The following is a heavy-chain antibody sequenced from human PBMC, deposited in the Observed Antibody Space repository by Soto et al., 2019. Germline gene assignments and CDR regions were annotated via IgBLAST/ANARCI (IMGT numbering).Heavy chain of an antibody. J-gene: IGHJ4*02. CDR2: VKSKSDGGST. V-gene: IGHV3-15*07. Sequence: EVQLVESGGSLVKPGGSLRLSCAASGFSLSYAWMNWVRQAPGKGMEWVGRVKSKSDGGSTDYAAPVRGRFTISRDDSKDTLYLQMNSLTTEHTAVYYCCTELYIMATIYDVDYWAQGTLVAVSS. D-gene: IGHD5-12*01. CDR3: CTELYIMATIYDVDY. CDR1: GFSLSYAW.